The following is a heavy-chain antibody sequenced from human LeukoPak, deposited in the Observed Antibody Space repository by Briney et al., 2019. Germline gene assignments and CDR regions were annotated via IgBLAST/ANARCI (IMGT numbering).Heavy chain of an antibody. Sequence: PSETLSLTCTVSGGSISSFYWSWIRQPPGKGLEWIGYIYYSGSTNYNPSLKSRVTISVDTSKNQFSLKLSSVPAADTAVYYCATGGYQLLAHAFAIWGQGTMATVSS. CDR2: IYYSGST. D-gene: IGHD2-2*01. CDR3: ATGGYQLLAHAFAI. J-gene: IGHJ3*02. V-gene: IGHV4-59*01. CDR1: GGSISSFY.